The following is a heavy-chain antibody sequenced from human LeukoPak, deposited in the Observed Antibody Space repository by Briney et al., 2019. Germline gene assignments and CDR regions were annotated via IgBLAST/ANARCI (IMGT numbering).Heavy chain of an antibody. CDR2: FDPEDGET. V-gene: IGHV1-24*01. CDR3: ATDREGNYALDV. J-gene: IGHJ6*04. CDR1: GYTLTELS. Sequence: ASVKVSCKVSGYTLTELSMHWVRQAPGKGLEWMGGFDPEDGETIYAQKFQGRVTMTGDTSTDTAYMELSSLRSEDTAVYYCATDREGNYALDVWGTGTTVTVSS. D-gene: IGHD4-11*01.